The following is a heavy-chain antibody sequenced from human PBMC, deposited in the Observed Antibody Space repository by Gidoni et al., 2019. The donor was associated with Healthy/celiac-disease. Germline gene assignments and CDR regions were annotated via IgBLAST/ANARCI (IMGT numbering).Heavy chain of an antibody. CDR2: IYPGDSDT. D-gene: IGHD2-2*01. V-gene: IGHV5-51*01. CDR3: ARLRIVPAAMFGFDY. J-gene: IGHJ4*02. CDR1: GYSFTSYW. Sequence: EVQLVQSGAEVKKPGESLKVSCKGSGYSFTSYWIGWVRQMPGKGLEWMGIIYPGDSDTRYSPSFQGQVTISADKSISTAYLQWSSLKASDTAMYYCARLRIVPAAMFGFDYWGQGTLVTVSS.